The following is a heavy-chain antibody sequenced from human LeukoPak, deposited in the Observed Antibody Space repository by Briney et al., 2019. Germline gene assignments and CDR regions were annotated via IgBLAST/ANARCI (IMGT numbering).Heavy chain of an antibody. CDR3: EGGWS. Sequence: GGSLRLSCAATGFTFSIYLMNWVRQAPGKGLEWVAHINQDGSKKNYVDSVKGRFTISRDNAKNSLYLQMNSLRAEDTAVYYCEGGWSWGQGALVTVSS. CDR1: GFTFSIYL. D-gene: IGHD6-19*01. J-gene: IGHJ5*02. CDR2: INQDGSKK. V-gene: IGHV3-7*01.